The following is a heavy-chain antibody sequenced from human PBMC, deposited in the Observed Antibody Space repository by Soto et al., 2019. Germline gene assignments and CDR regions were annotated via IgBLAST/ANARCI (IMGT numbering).Heavy chain of an antibody. CDR1: GGTFSSYA. CDR2: IIPIFGTA. J-gene: IGHJ6*02. D-gene: IGHD3-3*01. V-gene: IGHV1-69*01. Sequence: QVQLVQSGAEVKKPGSSVKVSCKASGGTFSSYAISWVRQAPGQGLEWMGGIIPIFGTANYAQKFQGRVTITADESTSTAYMELSSLRSEDTAVYYCAKDSVDCSSTSCYPPYYDFWSGYYPAGMDVWGQGTTVTVSS. CDR3: AKDSVDCSSTSCYPPYYDFWSGYYPAGMDV.